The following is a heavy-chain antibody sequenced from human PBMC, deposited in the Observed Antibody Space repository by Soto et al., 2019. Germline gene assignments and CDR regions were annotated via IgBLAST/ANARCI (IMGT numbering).Heavy chain of an antibody. V-gene: IGHV3-23*01. CDR2: ISGSGGRT. CDR1: GFTFSTYA. J-gene: IGHJ4*02. D-gene: IGHD6-13*01. Sequence: GGSLRLSCAASGFTFSTYAMSWVRQAPGQGLEWVARISGSGGRTNYADSVKGRFTISRDISKNTLYLQMNSLRAEDTAVYYRARDDGSSWSVDYWGQGTLVTVSS. CDR3: ARDDGSSWSVDY.